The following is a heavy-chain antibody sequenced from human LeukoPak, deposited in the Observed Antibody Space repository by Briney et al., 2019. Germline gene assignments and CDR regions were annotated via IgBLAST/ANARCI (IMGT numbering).Heavy chain of an antibody. J-gene: IGHJ4*02. CDR3: VRGCPSTSAACHDY. D-gene: IGHD2-2*01. Sequence: GGSLRLSCAASGFAFSTYIMNWVRQAPGKGLEWFCHISSSSSKIYHADSVRGRFTISRDNATPSLYLQMTRLRAEDTAVYYCVRGCPSTSAACHDYWGQEPLVAVSS. V-gene: IGHV3-48*04. CDR2: ISSSSSKI. CDR1: GFAFSTYI.